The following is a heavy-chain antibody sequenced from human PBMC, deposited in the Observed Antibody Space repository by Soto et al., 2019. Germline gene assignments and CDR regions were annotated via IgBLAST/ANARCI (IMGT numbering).Heavy chain of an antibody. Sequence: GGSLRLSCAASGFTFSSYWMSWVRQAPGKGLEWVANIKQDGSEKYYVDSVKGRFTISRDNAKNSLYLQMNSLRAEDTAVYYCAISLYSSSSSRYYFSYWAQGTLVTVSS. CDR1: GFTFSSYW. J-gene: IGHJ4*02. D-gene: IGHD6-6*01. V-gene: IGHV3-7*03. CDR3: AISLYSSSSSRYYFSY. CDR2: IKQDGSEK.